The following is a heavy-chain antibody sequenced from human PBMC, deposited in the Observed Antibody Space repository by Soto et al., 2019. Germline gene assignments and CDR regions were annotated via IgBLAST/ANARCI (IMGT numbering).Heavy chain of an antibody. D-gene: IGHD3-16*01. CDR1: GFTFSDHW. CDR2: INSGGSRT. CDR3: ARVNCSGDTCFFGGTH. Sequence: EVQLAESGGVLVQPGGSLRLSCVASGFTFSDHWMHWVRQAPGKGLVWVSRINSGGSRTNYADSVKGRFTISRDNAKNPLYLKMNSLSVEYTAVYYCARVNCSGDTCFFGGTHWGRGTLVTVSS. J-gene: IGHJ4*02. V-gene: IGHV3-74*01.